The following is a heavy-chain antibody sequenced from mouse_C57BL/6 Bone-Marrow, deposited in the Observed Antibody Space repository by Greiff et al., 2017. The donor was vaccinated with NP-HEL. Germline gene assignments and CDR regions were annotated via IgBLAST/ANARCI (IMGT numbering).Heavy chain of an antibody. CDR3: ARRGTTVEGFAY. J-gene: IGHJ3*01. V-gene: IGHV5-6*01. CDR1: GFTFSSYG. D-gene: IGHD1-1*01. CDR2: ISSGGSYT. Sequence: EVQGVESGGDLVKPGGSLKLSCAASGFTFSSYGMSWVRQTPDKRLEWVATISSGGSYTYYPDSVKGRFTISRDNAKNTLYLQMSSLKSEDTAMYYCARRGTTVEGFAYWGQGTLVTVSA.